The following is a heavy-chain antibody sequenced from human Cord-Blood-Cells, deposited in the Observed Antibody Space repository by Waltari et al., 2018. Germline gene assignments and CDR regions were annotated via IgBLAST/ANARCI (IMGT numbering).Heavy chain of an antibody. CDR3: ARDQYCGGDCYAFDI. CDR1: GGTFRRYA. J-gene: IGHJ3*02. CDR2: IIPIFGTA. V-gene: IGHV1-69*01. Sequence: QVQLVQSGAEVKKPGSSVKVSCKASGGTFRRYAISCVRQAPGQGLEWMGGIIPIFGTANYAQKFQGRVTITADESTSTAYMELSSLRSEDTAVYYCARDQYCGGDCYAFDIWGQGTMVTVSS. D-gene: IGHD2-21*02.